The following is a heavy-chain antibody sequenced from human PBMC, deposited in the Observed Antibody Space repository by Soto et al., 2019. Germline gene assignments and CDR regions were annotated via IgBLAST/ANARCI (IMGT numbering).Heavy chain of an antibody. V-gene: IGHV3-23*01. CDR1: GFTFSSYA. Sequence: EVQLLESGGGLVQPGGSLRLSCAASGFTFSSYAMSWVRQAPGKGLEWVSAISGSGGSTYYADSVKGRFTISRDNSKNTLYLQMNSLRAEDTAVYYCEKACSSTSCFLGYYYMDVWGKGTTVTVSS. D-gene: IGHD2-2*01. CDR3: EKACSSTSCFLGYYYMDV. J-gene: IGHJ6*03. CDR2: ISGSGGST.